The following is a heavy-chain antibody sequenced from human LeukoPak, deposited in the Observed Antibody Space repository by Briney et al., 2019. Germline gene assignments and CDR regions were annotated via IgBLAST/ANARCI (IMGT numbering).Heavy chain of an antibody. V-gene: IGHV3-30*18. CDR2: ISYDGSNK. CDR1: GFTFSSYS. Sequence: GGSLRLSCAASGFTFSSYSMNWVRQAPGKGLEWVAVISYDGSNKYYADSVKGRFTISRDNSKNTLYLQMNSLRAEDTAVYYCAKDFFLYWGQGTLVTVSS. J-gene: IGHJ4*02. CDR3: AKDFFLY. D-gene: IGHD2/OR15-2a*01.